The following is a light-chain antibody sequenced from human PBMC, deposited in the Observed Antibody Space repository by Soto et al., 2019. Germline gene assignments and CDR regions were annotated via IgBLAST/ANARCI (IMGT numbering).Light chain of an antibody. CDR1: GRDIGAYNY. Sequence: QSVLTQPASVSGSPGQSITISCTGSGRDIGAYNYVSWYQQHPGKAPKLIIYEVENRPSGVSNRFSASKYAFTASLTISGLQAEDEADYYYSSYTTSYFYVFGPGTKVNVL. CDR2: EVE. V-gene: IGLV2-14*01. J-gene: IGLJ1*01. CDR3: SSYTTSYFYV.